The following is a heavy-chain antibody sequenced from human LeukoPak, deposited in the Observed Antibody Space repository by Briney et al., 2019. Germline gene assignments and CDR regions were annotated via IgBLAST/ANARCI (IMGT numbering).Heavy chain of an antibody. J-gene: IGHJ4*02. D-gene: IGHD1-26*01. CDR2: INHSGNT. CDR3: ARVVEMGATSRSGDFDY. Sequence: SETLSLTCAVYGGSFSGYYWSWIRQPPGKGLEWIGEINHSGNTNYNPSLKSRVTISVDTSKNQFSLKLSSVTAADTAVYYCARVVEMGATSRSGDFDYWGQGTLVTVSS. V-gene: IGHV4-34*01. CDR1: GGSFSGYY.